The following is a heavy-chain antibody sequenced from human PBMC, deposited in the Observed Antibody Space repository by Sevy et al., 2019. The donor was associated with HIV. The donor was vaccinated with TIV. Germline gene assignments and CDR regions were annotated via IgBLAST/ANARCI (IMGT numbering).Heavy chain of an antibody. CDR1: GFTLGDFA. CDR3: ARSLDSTGYHRQSYFYYSLDV. V-gene: IGHV3-30-3*01. D-gene: IGHD6-19*01. J-gene: IGHJ6*02. CDR2: ISYDGDTK. Sequence: GGSLRLSCAASGFTLGDFALHWVRHIPGKGLEWVAVISYDGDTKFYADVAKGRFTISRDNSKNTLYLHVNSLRVEDTAVYYCARSLDSTGYHRQSYFYYSLDVWGQGTTVTVSS.